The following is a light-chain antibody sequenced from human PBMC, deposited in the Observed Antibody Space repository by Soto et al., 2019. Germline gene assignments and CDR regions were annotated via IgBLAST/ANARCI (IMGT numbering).Light chain of an antibody. CDR1: QSVSSY. CDR2: DAS. Sequence: ELVLTQPPATLSLSPGERATLSCRASQSVSSYLAWYQQKPGQAPRLLIYDASNRATGIPARFSGSGSGTDFTLTISSLEPEDFATYYCQQANSFPITFGQGTRLEIK. CDR3: QQANSFPIT. J-gene: IGKJ5*01. V-gene: IGKV3-11*01.